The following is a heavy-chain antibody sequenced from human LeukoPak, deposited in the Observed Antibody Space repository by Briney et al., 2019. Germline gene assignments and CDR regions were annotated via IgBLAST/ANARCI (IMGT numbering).Heavy chain of an antibody. J-gene: IGHJ1*01. CDR1: GFTFSSYW. CDR3: AKHIYGVVSIQQ. Sequence: GGSLRLSCAASGFTFSSYWMHWVRQAPGKGLVWVSRINSDGSSTSYADSVKGRFTISRDNAKNTLYLQMSNVKTEDTAVYYCAKHIYGVVSIQQWGQGTLVTVSS. D-gene: IGHD3-3*01. CDR2: INSDGSST. V-gene: IGHV3-74*01.